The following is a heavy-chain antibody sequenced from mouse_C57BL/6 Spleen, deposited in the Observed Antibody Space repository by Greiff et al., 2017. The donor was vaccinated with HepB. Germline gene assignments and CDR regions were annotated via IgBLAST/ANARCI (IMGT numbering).Heavy chain of an antibody. CDR3: ARNSNYGYAMDY. J-gene: IGHJ4*01. Sequence: EVQLVESGGGLVKPGGSLKLSCAASGFTFSDYGMHWVRQAPEKGLEWVAYISSGSSTIYYADTVKGLFTISRDNAKKTLFLQMTSLRSEDTAMYYCARNSNYGYAMDYWGQGTSVTVSA. V-gene: IGHV5-17*01. CDR1: GFTFSDYG. CDR2: ISSGSSTI. D-gene: IGHD2-5*01.